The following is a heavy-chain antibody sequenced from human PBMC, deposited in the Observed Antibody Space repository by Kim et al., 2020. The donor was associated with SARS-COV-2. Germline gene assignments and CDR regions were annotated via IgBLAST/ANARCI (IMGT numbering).Heavy chain of an antibody. CDR1: GFTFSTYD. V-gene: IGHV3-23*01. Sequence: GGSLRLSCAASGFTFSTYDMSWVRQAPGKGLEWVSAISGSGGSTYYADSVKGRFTISRDNSKNTLYLQMNSLRAEDTAVYYCAKGRDYCDGMDVWGQGTTVTVSS. CDR2: ISGSGGST. J-gene: IGHJ6*02. CDR3: AKGRDYCDGMDV.